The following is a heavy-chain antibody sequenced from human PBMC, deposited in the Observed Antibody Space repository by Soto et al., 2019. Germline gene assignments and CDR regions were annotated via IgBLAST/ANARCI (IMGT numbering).Heavy chain of an antibody. Sequence: QVQLVESGGGVVQPGRSLRLSCAVSGFTFSSYGMHWVRQAPGKGLEWVAVISYDGSNKIYVDSVKGRFTISRDNSKNTLYLERNSLRGEKTAVYYWAKKFGENNNRSMDVWGNGTTVTVSS. CDR3: AKKFGENNNRSMDV. CDR1: GFTFSSYG. J-gene: IGHJ6*03. CDR2: ISYDGSNK. V-gene: IGHV3-30*18. D-gene: IGHD3-10*01.